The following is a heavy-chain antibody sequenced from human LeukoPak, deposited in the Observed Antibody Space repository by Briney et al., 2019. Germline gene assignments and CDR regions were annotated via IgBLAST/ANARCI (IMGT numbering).Heavy chain of an antibody. CDR2: INPIFGTA. D-gene: IGHD1-26*01. Sequence: SVKVSCKASGGTFSSYAISWVRQAPGQGLEWMGGINPIFGTANYAQKFQGRVTITADESTSTAYMELSSLRSEDTAVYYCARGGLYSGSFHLVGWGQGTLVTVSS. V-gene: IGHV1-69*13. J-gene: IGHJ4*02. CDR3: ARGGLYSGSFHLVG. CDR1: GGTFSSYA.